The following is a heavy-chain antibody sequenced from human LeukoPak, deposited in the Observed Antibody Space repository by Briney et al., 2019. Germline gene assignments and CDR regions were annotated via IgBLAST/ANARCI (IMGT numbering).Heavy chain of an antibody. J-gene: IGHJ4*02. CDR3: ARGPGNYYFDY. D-gene: IGHD1-1*01. V-gene: IGHV3-74*01. CDR1: GFTFSSYW. Sequence: GGSLRLSCAASGFTFSSYWMHWVRQAPGKGLVWVSRFISDGSYTTYADSVKGRFTISRDNAKNTLYLQMNILRAEDTAVYYCARGPGNYYFDYWGQGTLVTVSS. CDR2: FISDGSYT.